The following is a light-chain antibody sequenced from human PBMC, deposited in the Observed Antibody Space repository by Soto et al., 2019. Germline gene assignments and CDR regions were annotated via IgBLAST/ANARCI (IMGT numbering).Light chain of an antibody. CDR1: QSISST. Sequence: EIVLTQSPDTLSLSPGERATLSCRASQSISSTHLVWYQQKPGQAPSLLIFGASSRATGIPDRFSGSGSGTEFTLTISSLQSEDFAVYYCQEYIQWPPGMFGPGTKVDIK. V-gene: IGKV3D-15*01. CDR2: GAS. J-gene: IGKJ1*01. CDR3: QEYIQWPPGM.